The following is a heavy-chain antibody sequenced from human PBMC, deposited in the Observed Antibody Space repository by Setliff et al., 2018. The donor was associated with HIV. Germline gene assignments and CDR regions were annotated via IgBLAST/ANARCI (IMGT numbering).Heavy chain of an antibody. CDR3: AKAPEDYDVSSSYYVADFDI. Sequence: LRLSCAASGFTFSSYSMNWVRQAPGKGLEWVSYISSSSSTIYYADSVKGRFTISRDNSKNTLYLQMNSLRAEDTAVYYCAKAPEDYDVSSSYYVADFDILGQGTMVTVS. V-gene: IGHV3-48*01. D-gene: IGHD3-22*01. CDR1: GFTFSSYS. J-gene: IGHJ3*02. CDR2: ISSSSSTI.